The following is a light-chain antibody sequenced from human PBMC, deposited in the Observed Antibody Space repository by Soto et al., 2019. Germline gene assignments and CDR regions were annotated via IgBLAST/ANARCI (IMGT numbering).Light chain of an antibody. V-gene: IGLV2-14*01. J-gene: IGLJ2*01. CDR3: SSYTSSSLVV. CDR1: SSDVGGYNY. Sequence: QSALTQPASVSGSPGPSITISCTGTSSDVGGYNYVSWYQQHPGKAPKLMIYEVSNRPSGVSNRFSGSKSGNTASLTISGLQAEDEADYYCSSYTSSSLVVFGGGTKLTLL. CDR2: EVS.